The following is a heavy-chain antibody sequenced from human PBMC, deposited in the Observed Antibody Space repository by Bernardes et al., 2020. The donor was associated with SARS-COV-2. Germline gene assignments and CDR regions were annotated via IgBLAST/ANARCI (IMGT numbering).Heavy chain of an antibody. Sequence: GSLSLSCAASGFTVSSNYMSWVRPAPGKGLEWVSVIYSGGSTYYADSVKGRFTISRDNSKNTLYLQMNSLRAEDTAVYYCARERPHYYYGMDVWGQGTTVTVSS. CDR2: IYSGGST. CDR3: ARERPHYYYGMDV. CDR1: GFTVSSNY. J-gene: IGHJ6*02. V-gene: IGHV3-53*01.